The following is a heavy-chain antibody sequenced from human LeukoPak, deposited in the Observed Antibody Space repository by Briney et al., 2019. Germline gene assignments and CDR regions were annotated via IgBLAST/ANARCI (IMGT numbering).Heavy chain of an antibody. V-gene: IGHV4-59*01. J-gene: IGHJ5*02. CDR1: GGSISSYY. CDR3: ARDRQRWFGEMGGHWFDP. Sequence: PSETLSLTCTVSGGSISSYYWGWIRQPPGKGLGWIGYIYYSGSTNYNPSLKSRVTISVDTSKNQFSLKLSSVTAADTAVYYCARDRQRWFGEMGGHWFDPWGQGTLVTVSS. D-gene: IGHD3-10*01. CDR2: IYYSGST.